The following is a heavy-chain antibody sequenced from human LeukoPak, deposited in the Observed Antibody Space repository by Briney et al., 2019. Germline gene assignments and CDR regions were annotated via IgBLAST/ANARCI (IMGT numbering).Heavy chain of an antibody. D-gene: IGHD3-10*01. CDR1: GFTFSSYS. J-gene: IGHJ4*02. CDR3: AKAGSGGPYYFDY. V-gene: IGHV3-21*01. CDR2: ISSSSSYI. Sequence: GGSLRLSCAASGFTFSSYSMNWVRQAPGKGLEWVSSISSSSSYIYYADSVKGRFTISRDNAKNSLYLQMNSLRAEDTAVYYCAKAGSGGPYYFDYWGQGTLVTVSS.